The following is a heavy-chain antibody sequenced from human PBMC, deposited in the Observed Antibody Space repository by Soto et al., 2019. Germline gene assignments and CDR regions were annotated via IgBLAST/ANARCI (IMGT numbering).Heavy chain of an antibody. CDR1: GGSISSGGYS. CDR3: ARSMGNDYGADNWFDP. CDR2: IYHSGST. J-gene: IGHJ5*02. D-gene: IGHD4-17*01. V-gene: IGHV4-30-2*01. Sequence: TLSLTCAVSGGSISSGGYSWSWIRQPPGKGLEWIGYIYHSGSTYYNPSLKSRVTISVDRSKNQFSLKLSSVTAADTAVYYCARSMGNDYGADNWFDPWGQGTLVT.